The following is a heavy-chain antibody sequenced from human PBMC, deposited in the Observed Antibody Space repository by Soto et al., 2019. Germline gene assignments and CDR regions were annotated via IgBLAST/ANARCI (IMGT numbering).Heavy chain of an antibody. CDR2: IIPILGIA. CDR3: ARESSGYYADY. V-gene: IGHV1-69*04. J-gene: IGHJ4*02. D-gene: IGHD3-22*01. CDR1: GGTFSSYT. Sequence: SVKVSCKASGGTFSSYTISWVRQAPGQGLEWMGRIIPILGIANYAQKFQGRVTMTTDKSTSTAYMELRSLRSDDTAVYYCARESSGYYADYWGQGTLVTVSS.